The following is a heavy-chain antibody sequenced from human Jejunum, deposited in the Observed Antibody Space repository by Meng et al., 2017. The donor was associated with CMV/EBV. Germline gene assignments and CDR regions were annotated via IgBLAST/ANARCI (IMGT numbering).Heavy chain of an antibody. CDR1: SGGRYY. Sequence: SGGRYYWGWIRRPPEKGLKWIGTMYYTGNTYYSPSLKSRVTISVDTSKNQFALKLSSVTAADTAVYYCARVIVVVPAANPCDPWGQGTQVTVSS. J-gene: IGHJ5*02. CDR3: ARVIVVVPAANPCDP. CDR2: MYYTGNT. V-gene: IGHV4-39*06. D-gene: IGHD2-2*01.